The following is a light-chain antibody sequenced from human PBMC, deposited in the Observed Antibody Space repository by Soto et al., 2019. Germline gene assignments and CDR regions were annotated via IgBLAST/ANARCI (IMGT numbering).Light chain of an antibody. CDR2: GAS. CDR3: EQYGSSPLT. V-gene: IGKV3-20*01. J-gene: IGKJ4*01. CDR1: QSVSSSY. Sequence: EIVLTQSPGTLSLSPGERATLSCRASQSVSSSYLASYQQKPGRAPRLLIYGASSRATGIPDRFSGSGSGTDFTLTISRLEPEDFAVYYCEQYGSSPLTFGGGTKVDIK.